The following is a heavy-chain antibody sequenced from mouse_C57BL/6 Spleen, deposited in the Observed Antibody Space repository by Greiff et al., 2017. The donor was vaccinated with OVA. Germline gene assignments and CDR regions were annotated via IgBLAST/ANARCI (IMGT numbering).Heavy chain of an antibody. CDR3: ARETKTAHDAMDY. CDR2: IDPSDSYT. V-gene: IGHV1-69*01. CDR1: GYTFTSYW. J-gene: IGHJ4*01. Sequence: QVLLKQPGAELVMPGASVKLSCKASGYTFTSYWMHWVKQRPGQGLEWIGEIDPSDSYTNYNQKFKGKFTLTVDKSSSTAYMQLSSLTSDDSAVYYCARETKTAHDAMDYWGQGTSVTVSS. D-gene: IGHD3-2*02.